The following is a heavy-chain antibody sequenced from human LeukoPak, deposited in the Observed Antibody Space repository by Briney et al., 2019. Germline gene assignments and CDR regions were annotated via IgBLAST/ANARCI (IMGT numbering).Heavy chain of an antibody. Sequence: GGSLRLSCAASGFTFSNYWMHWVRQAPGEGLVWVSSINIDGSDTRYADSVKGRFTISRDNAKDTLYLQMNSLGTEDTAVYYCAAIGGSKTLYYYYYMDVWGNGTTVTVSS. D-gene: IGHD2-15*01. CDR2: INIDGSDT. J-gene: IGHJ6*03. CDR1: GFTFSNYW. CDR3: AAIGGSKTLYYYYYMDV. V-gene: IGHV3-74*01.